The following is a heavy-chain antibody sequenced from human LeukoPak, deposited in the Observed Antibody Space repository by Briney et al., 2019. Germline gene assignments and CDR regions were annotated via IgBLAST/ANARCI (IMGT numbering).Heavy chain of an antibody. V-gene: IGHV4-34*01. Sequence: SGTLSLTCAVYGGSFSGYYWSWIRQPPGKGLEWIGEINHSGSTNYNPSLKSRVTISVDTSKNQFSLKLSSVTAADTAVYYCARRRVRGVIDYWGQGTLVTVSS. CDR3: ARRRVRGVIDY. J-gene: IGHJ4*02. CDR2: INHSGST. D-gene: IGHD3-10*01. CDR1: GGSFSGYY.